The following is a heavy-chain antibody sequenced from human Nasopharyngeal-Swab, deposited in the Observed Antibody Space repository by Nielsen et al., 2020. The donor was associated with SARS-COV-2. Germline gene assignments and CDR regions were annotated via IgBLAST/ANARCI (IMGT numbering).Heavy chain of an antibody. V-gene: IGHV3-11*04. CDR1: GFTFSDYY. Sequence: GESLKISCAASGFTFSDYYMSWIRQAPGKGLEWVSYISSSGSTIYYADSVKGRFTISRDNAKNPLYLQMNSLRAEDTAVYYCARGAHYYDSSGYSPRYWGQGTLVTVSS. CDR3: ARGAHYYDSSGYSPRY. CDR2: ISSSGSTI. D-gene: IGHD3-22*01. J-gene: IGHJ4*02.